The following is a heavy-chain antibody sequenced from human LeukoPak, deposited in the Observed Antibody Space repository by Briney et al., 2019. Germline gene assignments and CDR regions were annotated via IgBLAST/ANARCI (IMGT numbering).Heavy chain of an antibody. CDR1: GYTLTELS. CDR3: ATGWVVPAAPLFDY. Sequence: ASVKVSCKVSGYTLTELSMHWVRQAPGKGLEWMGGFDPEDGETIYAQKFQGRVTMTEDTSTDTAYMELSSRRSEDTAVYYCATGWVVPAAPLFDYWGQGTLVTVSS. D-gene: IGHD2-2*01. J-gene: IGHJ4*02. CDR2: FDPEDGET. V-gene: IGHV1-24*01.